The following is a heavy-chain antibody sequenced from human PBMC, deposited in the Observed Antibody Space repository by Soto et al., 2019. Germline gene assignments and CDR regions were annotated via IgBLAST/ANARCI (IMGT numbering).Heavy chain of an antibody. CDR2: INPSGGST. J-gene: IGHJ4*02. D-gene: IGHD6-6*01. CDR1: GYTFTSYY. CDR3: ARDSASQYSSASNFDY. Sequence: QVQLVQSGAEVKKPGASVKVSCKASGYTFTSYYMHWVRQAPGQGLEWMGIINPSGGSTSYAQKFQGRVTMTRETSTSTDYMELSSLIPEDTAVYYCARDSASQYSSASNFDYWGQGTLVTVSS. V-gene: IGHV1-46*03.